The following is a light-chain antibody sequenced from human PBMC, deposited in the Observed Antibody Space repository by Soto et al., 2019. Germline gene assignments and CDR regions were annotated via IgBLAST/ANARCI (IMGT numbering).Light chain of an antibody. J-gene: IGKJ4*01. CDR2: GAS. V-gene: IGKV3-15*01. Sequence: IVMTQSPATLSVSPGERATLSCRASQSISNNLAWYQQKPGQAPRLLIYGASTRATGIPARFSGGGSGTEFHPTISSLEFESFAIYYFPQYKSWPPFGGGTKGEIK. CDR1: QSISNN. CDR3: PQYKSWPP.